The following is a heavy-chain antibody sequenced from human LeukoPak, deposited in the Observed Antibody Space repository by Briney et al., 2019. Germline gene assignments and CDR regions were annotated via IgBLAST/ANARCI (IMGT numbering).Heavy chain of an antibody. V-gene: IGHV3-23*01. J-gene: IGHJ4*02. D-gene: IGHD3-22*01. Sequence: GGSLRLSCAASGFTFNNYAMTWVRQASGKGLEWVSAISRSGGSTYYADSVKGRFTISKDNPKTTLYLQMNSLRAEDTAVYYCAKEGDYYNSIVPNYWGQGTLVTVSS. CDR2: ISRSGGST. CDR1: GFTFNNYA. CDR3: AKEGDYYNSIVPNY.